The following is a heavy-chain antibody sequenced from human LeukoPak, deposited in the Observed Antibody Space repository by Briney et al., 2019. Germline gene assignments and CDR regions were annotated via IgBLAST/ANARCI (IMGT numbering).Heavy chain of an antibody. D-gene: IGHD2/OR15-2a*01. J-gene: IGHJ4*02. CDR3: ARDGMAIGVDYFPN. CDR1: GFELDDYC. Sequence: GGSLRLSCAGSGFELDDYCMNWVRQAPGKGLEWMSAIHWNGGGTNYVDSVRGRFTISRDNAKNSLYLHMNSLGAEDTAVYFCARDGMAIGVDYFPNWGQGILVTVSS. CDR2: IHWNGGGT. V-gene: IGHV3-20*04.